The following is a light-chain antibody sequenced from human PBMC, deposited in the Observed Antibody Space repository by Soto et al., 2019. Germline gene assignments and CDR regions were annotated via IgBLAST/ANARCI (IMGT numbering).Light chain of an antibody. J-gene: IGKJ2*01. CDR3: HQYNNWPPYT. CDR2: GAS. Sequence: EIVMTQSPATLSVSPGERATLSCRASHSVSSNLAWYQQKPGQAPRLLIYGASTRATGIPARFSGSGSGTEFTLTISSLQSEDFAVYYCHQYNNWPPYTFGQGTKLEIK. V-gene: IGKV3-15*01. CDR1: HSVSSN.